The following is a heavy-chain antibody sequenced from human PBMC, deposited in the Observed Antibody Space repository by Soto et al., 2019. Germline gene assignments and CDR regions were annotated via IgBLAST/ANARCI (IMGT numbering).Heavy chain of an antibody. J-gene: IGHJ4*02. Sequence: QVQLVQSGAEVKKPGASVKVSCKASGYTFTSYAMHWVRQAPGQRLEWMGWINAGNGNTKYSQKFQGRVTITRDTSASTAYMELRSLRSEDTAVFYCARVSGTAVAEVWGQGTLVTVSS. CDR1: GYTFTSYA. D-gene: IGHD6-19*01. CDR3: ARVSGTAVAEV. CDR2: INAGNGNT. V-gene: IGHV1-3*01.